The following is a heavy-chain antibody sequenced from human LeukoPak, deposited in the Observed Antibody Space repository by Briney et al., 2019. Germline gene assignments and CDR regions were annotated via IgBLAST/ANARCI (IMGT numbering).Heavy chain of an antibody. J-gene: IGHJ4*02. V-gene: IGHV4-34*01. CDR2: INHSGST. D-gene: IGHD4-23*01. Sequence: SETLSLTCAVYGGSFSGYYWSWIRQPPGKGLEWIGEINHSGSTNYNPSLKSRVTISVDTSKNQFSLMLSPVTAADTAVYYCARGRYGGYFDCWGQGTLVTVSS. CDR1: GGSFSGYY. CDR3: ARGRYGGYFDC.